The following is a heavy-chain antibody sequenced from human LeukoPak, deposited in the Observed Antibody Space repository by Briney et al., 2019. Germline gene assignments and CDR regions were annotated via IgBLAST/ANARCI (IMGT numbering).Heavy chain of an antibody. CDR3: ARVRASIAAAGIYYYYYMDV. Sequence: SETLSLTCTVSGGSISSSSYYWGWIRQPPGKGLEWIGSIYYSGSTYYNPSLKSRVTISVDTSKNQFSLKLSSVTAADTAVYYCARVRASIAAAGIYYYYYMDVWGKGTTATVSS. V-gene: IGHV4-39*07. CDR2: IYYSGST. CDR1: GGSISSSSYY. D-gene: IGHD6-13*01. J-gene: IGHJ6*03.